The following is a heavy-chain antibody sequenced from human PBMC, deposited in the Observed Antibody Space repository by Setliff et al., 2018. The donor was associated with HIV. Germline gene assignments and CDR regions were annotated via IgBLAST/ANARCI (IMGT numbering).Heavy chain of an antibody. J-gene: IGHJ6*03. Sequence: PGESLKISCKASGYTFTSNWIGWVRQVPGKGLEWMGIIDPRDSETRYSPSFEGQVTVSADKSITTAYLQWSSLKASDTAIYYCVRHRSAVAGTRIGYCYYMDVWGKGTTVTVSS. V-gene: IGHV5-51*01. CDR1: GYTFTSNW. CDR2: IDPRDSET. D-gene: IGHD6-19*01. CDR3: VRHRSAVAGTRIGYCYYMDV.